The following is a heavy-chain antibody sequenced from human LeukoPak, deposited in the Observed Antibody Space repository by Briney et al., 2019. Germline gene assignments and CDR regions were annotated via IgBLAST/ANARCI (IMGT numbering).Heavy chain of an antibody. CDR1: GYTFTGYY. V-gene: IGHV1-2*04. J-gene: IGHJ6*04. CDR3: ARDAGIWFGEANYGVDV. D-gene: IGHD3-10*01. CDR2: INPNTGGT. Sequence: ASVKVSCKASGYTFTGYYLHRIRQAPGQGPEWMGRINPNTGGTNYAQKFQGWVTMTRDTSIGTAYLDLGNLKSDDTAVYYCARDAGIWFGEANYGVDVWGKGTTVTVSS.